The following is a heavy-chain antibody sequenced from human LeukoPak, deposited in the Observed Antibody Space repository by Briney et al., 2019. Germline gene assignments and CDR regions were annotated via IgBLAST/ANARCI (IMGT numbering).Heavy chain of an antibody. V-gene: IGHV4-39*01. J-gene: IGHJ4*02. D-gene: IGHD2-2*02. CDR2: IYYSGST. CDR3: ARQFYCSSTSCYNVPDY. CDR1: GFTVSSNY. Sequence: PGGSLRLSCAASGFTVSSNYMSWVRQPPGKGLEWIGSIYYSGSTYYNPSLKSRVTISVDTSKNQFSLKLSSVTAADTAVYYCARQFYCSSTSCYNVPDYWGQGTLVTVSS.